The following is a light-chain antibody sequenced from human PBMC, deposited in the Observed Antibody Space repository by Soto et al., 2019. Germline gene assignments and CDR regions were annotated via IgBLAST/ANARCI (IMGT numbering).Light chain of an antibody. CDR1: ENVSNNY. CDR3: QQYGSSPPYT. Sequence: EVVLTQSPGTLSLSPGERATLSCRASENVSNNYLAWYQQKPGQAPRLLIFGSSDRAAGIPDRFSGSGSGTDFTLTISRLEPEDFAVYSFQQYGSSPPYTFGQGTKLEIK. CDR2: GSS. J-gene: IGKJ2*01. V-gene: IGKV3-20*01.